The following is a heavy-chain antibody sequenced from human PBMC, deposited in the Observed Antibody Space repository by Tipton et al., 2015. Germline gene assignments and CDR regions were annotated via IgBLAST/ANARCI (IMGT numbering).Heavy chain of an antibody. J-gene: IGHJ4*02. Sequence: QLVQSGPEVKKPGSSVKISCKASGGTFSSYAISWVRQAPGQGLEWMGGIIPIFGTANNAQKFQGRVTITADESTSTAYMEMSSLRSEDTAVYYCARRKYDFWSGYLDYWGQGTLVTVSS. CDR1: GGTFSSYA. D-gene: IGHD3-3*01. CDR2: IIPIFGTA. V-gene: IGHV1-69*01. CDR3: ARRKYDFWSGYLDY.